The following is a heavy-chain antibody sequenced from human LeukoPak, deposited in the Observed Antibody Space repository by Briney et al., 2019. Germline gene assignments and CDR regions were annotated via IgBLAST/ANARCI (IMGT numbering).Heavy chain of an antibody. CDR3: ARHPIAAAGRDNWFDP. CDR1: GYSISSGYY. V-gene: IGHV4-38-2*02. D-gene: IGHD6-13*01. Sequence: PSETLSLTCTVSGYSISSGYYWGWIRQPPGKGLEWIGSIYHSGSTYYNPSLKSRVTISVDTSKNQFSLKLSSVTAADTAVYYCARHPIAAAGRDNWFDPWGQGTLVTVSS. CDR2: IYHSGST. J-gene: IGHJ5*02.